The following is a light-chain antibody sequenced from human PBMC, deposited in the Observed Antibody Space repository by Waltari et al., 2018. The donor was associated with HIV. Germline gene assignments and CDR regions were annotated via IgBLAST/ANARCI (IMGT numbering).Light chain of an antibody. CDR3: QQYNNWPET. CDR1: QRVSSN. J-gene: IGKJ1*01. CDR2: GTS. V-gene: IGKV3-15*01. Sequence: EKVMTKSPATLSVSPGERATLSCMASQRVSSNLAWYQQKPGQAPRLLIYGTSTRATGIPARFSGSGSGTEFTLTISSLQAEDFAVYYCQQYNNWPETFGQGTKVEI.